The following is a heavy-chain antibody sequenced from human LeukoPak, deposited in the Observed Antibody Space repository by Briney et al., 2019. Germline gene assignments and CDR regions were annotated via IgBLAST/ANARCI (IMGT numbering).Heavy chain of an antibody. Sequence: XXXAPXXXXXGVAVISYDGSNKYYADSVKGPFPISRDNSKNTLYLQMNSLRAEDTAVYYCARDGSGWFYYYYYYGMDVWGQGTTVTVSS. CDR2: ISYDGSNK. V-gene: IGHV3-30*04. D-gene: IGHD6-19*01. CDR3: ARDGSGWFYYYYYYGMDV. J-gene: IGHJ6*02.